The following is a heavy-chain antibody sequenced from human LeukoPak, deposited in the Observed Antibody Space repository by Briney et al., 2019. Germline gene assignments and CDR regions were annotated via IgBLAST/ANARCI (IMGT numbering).Heavy chain of an antibody. CDR3: AKRPDFWSGYYHYMDV. J-gene: IGHJ6*03. Sequence: GGSLRLSCAASGFTFSSYGMHWVRQAPGKGLEWVAVISYDGSNKYYADSVKGRFTISRDNSKNMLYLQMNSLRAEDTAVYYCAKRPDFWSGYYHYMDVWGKGTTVTVSS. V-gene: IGHV3-30*18. CDR2: ISYDGSNK. D-gene: IGHD3-3*01. CDR1: GFTFSSYG.